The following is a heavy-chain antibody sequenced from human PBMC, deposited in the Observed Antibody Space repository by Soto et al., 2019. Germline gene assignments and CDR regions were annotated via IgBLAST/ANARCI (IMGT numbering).Heavy chain of an antibody. V-gene: IGHV3-23*01. D-gene: IGHD3-10*01. CDR2: MSSGGGST. CDR3: ARAGITMVRGKGAFDI. CDR1: GFTFSSYA. Sequence: GSLRLSCAASGFTFSSYAMNWVRQAPGKGLEWVSAMSSGGGSTYYADSVKGRFTISRDNSKNTLYLQMNSLRAEDTAVYYCARAGITMVRGKGAFDIWGQGTMVTVSS. J-gene: IGHJ3*02.